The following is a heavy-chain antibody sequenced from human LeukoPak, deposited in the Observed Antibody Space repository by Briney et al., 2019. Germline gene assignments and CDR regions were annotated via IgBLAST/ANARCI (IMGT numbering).Heavy chain of an antibody. J-gene: IGHJ4*02. V-gene: IGHV3-48*03. Sequence: PGGSLRLSCAASGFTFSSYEMNWVRQAPGKGLEWVSYISSSGSTIYYADSVKGRFIISRDNAKNSLYLQRNSLRAEDTAVYYCARDNSQWLVRGIDYWGQGTLVTVSS. CDR2: ISSSGSTI. CDR1: GFTFSSYE. CDR3: ARDNSQWLVRGIDY. D-gene: IGHD6-19*01.